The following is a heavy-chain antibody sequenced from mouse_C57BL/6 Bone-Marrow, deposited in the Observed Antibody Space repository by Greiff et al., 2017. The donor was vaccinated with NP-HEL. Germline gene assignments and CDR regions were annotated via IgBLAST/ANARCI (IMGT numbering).Heavy chain of an antibody. V-gene: IGHV6-3*01. D-gene: IGHD1-1*01. CDR1: GFTFSNYW. J-gene: IGHJ2*01. CDR2: IRLKSDNYAT. Sequence: EVKLVESGGGLVQPGASMKLSCVASGFTFSNYWMNWVRQSPEQGLEWVAQIRLKSDNYATHYAESGKGRFTISRDDSNSSVYLQMSNLRAEDTGIYYCTKVYYGCGYFDYWGQGTTLTVSS. CDR3: TKVYYGCGYFDY.